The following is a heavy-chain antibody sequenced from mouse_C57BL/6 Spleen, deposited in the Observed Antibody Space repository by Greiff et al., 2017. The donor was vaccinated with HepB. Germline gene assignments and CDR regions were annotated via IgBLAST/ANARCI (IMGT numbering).Heavy chain of an antibody. V-gene: IGHV1-80*01. CDR2: IYPGDGDT. J-gene: IGHJ3*01. D-gene: IGHD2-5*01. Sequence: VQLQESGAELVKPGASVKISCKASGYAFSSYWMNWVKQRPGKGLEWIGQIYPGDGDTNYNGKFKGEATLTADKSSSPAYMQLSSLTSEDSAVYFCARSIYYSNYGFAYWGQGTLVTVSA. CDR3: ARSIYYSNYGFAY. CDR1: GYAFSSYW.